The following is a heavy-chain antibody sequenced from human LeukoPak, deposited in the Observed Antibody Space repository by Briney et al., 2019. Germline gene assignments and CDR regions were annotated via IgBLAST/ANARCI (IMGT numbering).Heavy chain of an antibody. CDR2: IYYIGTT. J-gene: IGHJ4*02. CDR1: GGSISSDYYF. D-gene: IGHD6-19*01. Sequence: PSQTLSLTCTVSGGSISSDYYFWSWIRQPPGKGLEWIGYIYYIGTTYYNPSLKIRVTISVDTSKNHFSLKLTSVTAADTAVYYSARSRALAGTKAFDYWGQGTLVTVSS. CDR3: ARSRALAGTKAFDY. V-gene: IGHV4-30-4*08.